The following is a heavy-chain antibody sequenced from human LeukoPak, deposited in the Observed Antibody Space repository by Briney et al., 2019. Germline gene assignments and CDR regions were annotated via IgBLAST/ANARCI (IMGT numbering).Heavy chain of an antibody. CDR2: ISWNSGSI. J-gene: IGHJ5*02. D-gene: IGHD2-2*01. Sequence: GGSLRPSGAAPGFTFENYAMPWVRKAPGKGLGWVSGISWNSGSIGYAGSVKGRLTISRDNAKNSLYLQMNSLRAEDTALYYCAKDILDCSSTSCYRKFDPWGQGTLVTVSS. CDR1: GFTFENYA. V-gene: IGHV3-9*01. CDR3: AKDILDCSSTSCYRKFDP.